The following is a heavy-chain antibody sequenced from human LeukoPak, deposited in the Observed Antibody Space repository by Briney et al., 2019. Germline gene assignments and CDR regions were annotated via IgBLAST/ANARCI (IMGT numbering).Heavy chain of an antibody. V-gene: IGHV4-38-2*02. CDR1: GYSISSGYN. CDR2: IYHSGST. D-gene: IGHD2-2*01. J-gene: IGHJ5*02. Sequence: PSETLSLTCTVSGYSISSGYNWGWIRQPPGKGLEWIGSIYHSGSTYYNPSLKSRVTISVDTSKNQFSLKLSSVTAADTAVYYCARQFYCSSTSCPNWFDPWGQGTLVTVSS. CDR3: ARQFYCSSTSCPNWFDP.